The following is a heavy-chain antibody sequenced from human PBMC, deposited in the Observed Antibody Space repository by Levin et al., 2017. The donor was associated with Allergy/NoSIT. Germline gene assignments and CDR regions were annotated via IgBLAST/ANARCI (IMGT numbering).Heavy chain of an antibody. Sequence: SETLSLTCAVYGGSFSGYYWSWIRQPPGKGLEWIGEINHSGSTNYNPSLKSRVTISVDTSKNQFSLKLSSVTAADTAVYYCAREKVRFLEWWNYYFDYWGQGTLVTVSS. V-gene: IGHV4-34*01. D-gene: IGHD3-3*01. J-gene: IGHJ4*02. CDR1: GGSFSGYY. CDR2: INHSGST. CDR3: AREKVRFLEWWNYYFDY.